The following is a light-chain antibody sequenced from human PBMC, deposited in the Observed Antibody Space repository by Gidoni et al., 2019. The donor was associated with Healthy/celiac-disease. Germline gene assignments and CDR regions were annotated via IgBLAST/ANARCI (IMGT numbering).Light chain of an antibody. Sequence: DIQLTQSPSSLSASVGDRVTITCRASQSIISYLNWYQQKPGKAPKLLIYAASSLQSGVPSRFSGSGSGTDFTITISSLQPEDFATYYCQQSYSTPQSFGQGTKLESK. CDR3: QQSYSTPQS. V-gene: IGKV1-39*01. J-gene: IGKJ2*03. CDR1: QSIISY. CDR2: AAS.